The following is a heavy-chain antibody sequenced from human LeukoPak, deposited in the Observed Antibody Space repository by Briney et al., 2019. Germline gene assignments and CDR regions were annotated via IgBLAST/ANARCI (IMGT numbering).Heavy chain of an antibody. Sequence: GGSLRLSCAASGFTFISYRMNWVRQAPGKGLEWISYISSSSYTIYYADSVKGRFTISRDNAKNSLYLQMNSLRAEDTAVYYCARSSRELGGYAPWEVMPPFDYWGQGTLVTVSS. CDR1: GFTFISYR. V-gene: IGHV3-48*01. D-gene: IGHD1-7*01. CDR3: ARSSRELGGYAPWEVMPPFDY. CDR2: ISSSSYTI. J-gene: IGHJ4*02.